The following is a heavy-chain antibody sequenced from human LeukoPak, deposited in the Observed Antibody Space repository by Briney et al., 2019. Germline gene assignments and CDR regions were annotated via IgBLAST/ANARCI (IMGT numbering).Heavy chain of an antibody. CDR3: ARRGISQGYYMDV. CDR2: IHHSGST. V-gene: IGHV4-4*02. CDR1: GGSISSSNW. Sequence: SETLSLTCAVSGGSISSSNWWNWVRQPPGKGLEWIGEIHHSGSTHYNPSLKSRVTISVDKSKNQFSLKLSSVTAADTAVYYCARRGISQGYYMDVWGKGTTVTISS. J-gene: IGHJ6*03. D-gene: IGHD2-21*01.